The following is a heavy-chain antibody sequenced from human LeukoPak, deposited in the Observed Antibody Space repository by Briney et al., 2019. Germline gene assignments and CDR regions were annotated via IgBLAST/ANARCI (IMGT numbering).Heavy chain of an antibody. J-gene: IGHJ1*01. CDR3: ARETPDSSGWD. V-gene: IGHV3-23*01. D-gene: IGHD6-19*01. CDR2: ISGSGDST. CDR1: GFTFSSSA. Sequence: GGSLRLSCAASGFTFSSSAMSWVSQAPGKGLEWVSSISGSGDSTYYADSVKGRFTISRDNSKNTLYLQMNSLRAEDTAIYYCARETPDSSGWDWGQGTLVTVSS.